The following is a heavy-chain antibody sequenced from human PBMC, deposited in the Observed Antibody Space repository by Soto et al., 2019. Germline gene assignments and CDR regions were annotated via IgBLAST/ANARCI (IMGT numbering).Heavy chain of an antibody. CDR2: VIPIFGTA. CDR1: GGTFSSYA. V-gene: IGHV1-69*12. J-gene: IGHJ4*02. D-gene: IGHD3-22*01. CDR3: ARDFDSSGYTDY. Sequence: QVQLVQSGAEVKKPGSSVKVSCKASGGTFSSYAISWVRQAPGQGLEWMGGVIPIFGTANYAQKFQGRVTITADESTSTADMELSSLRSEDTAVYYCARDFDSSGYTDYWGQGTLVTVSS.